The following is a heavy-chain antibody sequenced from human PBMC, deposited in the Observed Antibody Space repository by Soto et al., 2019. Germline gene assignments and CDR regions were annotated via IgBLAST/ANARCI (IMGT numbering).Heavy chain of an antibody. Sequence: GASVKVSCKASGYTFTSYDINWVRQATGQGLEWMGWMNPNSGNTGYAQKFQGRVTMTRNTSISTAYMELSSLRSEDTAVYYCARGLRFLEWLPRPRDWFDPWGQGTLVTVSA. CDR3: ARGLRFLEWLPRPRDWFDP. D-gene: IGHD3-3*01. J-gene: IGHJ5*02. CDR1: GYTFTSYD. V-gene: IGHV1-8*01. CDR2: MNPNSGNT.